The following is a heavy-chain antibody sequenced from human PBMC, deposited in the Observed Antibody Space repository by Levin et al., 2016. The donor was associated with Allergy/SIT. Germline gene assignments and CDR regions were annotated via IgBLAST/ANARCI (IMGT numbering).Heavy chain of an antibody. Sequence: GESLKISCAASGFTFSSYAMSWVRQAPGKGLEWVSAISGSGGSTYYADSVKGRFTISRDNSKNTLYLQMNSLRAEDTAVYYCATHPRDDYWGQGTLVTVSS. CDR2: ISGSGGST. CDR1: GFTFSSYA. J-gene: IGHJ4*02. CDR3: ATHPRDDY. V-gene: IGHV3-23*01.